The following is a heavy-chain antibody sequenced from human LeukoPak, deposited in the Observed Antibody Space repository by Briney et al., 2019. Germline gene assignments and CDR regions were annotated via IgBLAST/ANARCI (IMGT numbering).Heavy chain of an antibody. CDR3: ARDKWESEVLIVVVPAAAYYGMDV. D-gene: IGHD2-2*01. CDR1: GYTFTSYG. CDR2: ISAYNGNT. Sequence: ASVKVSCKASGYTFTSYGISWVRQAPGQGLEWMGWISAYNGNTNYAQKLKGRVTMTTDTSTSTAYMELRSLRSDDTAVYYCARDKWESEVLIVVVPAAAYYGMDVWGQGTTVTVSS. V-gene: IGHV1-18*01. J-gene: IGHJ6*02.